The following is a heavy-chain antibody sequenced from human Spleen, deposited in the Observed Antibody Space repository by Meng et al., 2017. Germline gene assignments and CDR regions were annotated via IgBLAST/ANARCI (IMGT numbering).Heavy chain of an antibody. D-gene: IGHD3-22*01. V-gene: IGHV1-2*06. CDR1: GYTFSDYF. Sequence: ASVKVSCKTSGYTFSDYFIHWVRQAPGQGLEWMGRSNPNSGAAYYAQKFQGRVTMTRDTSISTAYMELNRLTSDDTAIYYCARSMTNMIAAVMALNYWGQGTQVTRSS. CDR2: SNPNSGAA. CDR3: ARSMTNMIAAVMALNY. J-gene: IGHJ4*02.